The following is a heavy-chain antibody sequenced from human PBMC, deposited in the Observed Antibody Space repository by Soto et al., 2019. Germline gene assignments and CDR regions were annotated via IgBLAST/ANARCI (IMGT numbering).Heavy chain of an antibody. CDR1: GFTFSNYA. Sequence: EVQLLESGGGLVQPGGSLRLSCAASGFTFSNYAMSWDRQAPGKGLEWVSAMSGSGSSTYYADSVKGRFTISRDNSRNTLYLQMNSLRAEDTAVYYCAKTSGSGWSGVTYFDYWGQGTLVTVSS. V-gene: IGHV3-23*01. J-gene: IGHJ4*02. CDR3: AKTSGSGWSGVTYFDY. CDR2: MSGSGSST. D-gene: IGHD6-13*01.